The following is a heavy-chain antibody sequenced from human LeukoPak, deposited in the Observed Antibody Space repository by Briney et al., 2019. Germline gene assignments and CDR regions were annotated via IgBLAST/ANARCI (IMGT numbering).Heavy chain of an antibody. D-gene: IGHD5-12*01. CDR2: ISWSGGGI. V-gene: IGHV3-9*01. CDR3: AKGQYSGYDSQPGF. J-gene: IGHJ1*01. Sequence: SLRLSCVASGFTFDDYAMHWVRQAPGKGLQWVSGISWSGGGIGYADSVKGRFTISRDNTKNSLSLQMNSLRAEDTAFYYCAKGQYSGYDSQPGFWGQGTLVTVS. CDR1: GFTFDDYA.